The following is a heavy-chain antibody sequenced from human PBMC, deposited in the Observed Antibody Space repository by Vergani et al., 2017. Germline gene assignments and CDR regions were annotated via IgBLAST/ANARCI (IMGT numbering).Heavy chain of an antibody. J-gene: IGHJ4*02. CDR3: ARDLRGLVIDFDY. D-gene: IGHD1-26*01. V-gene: IGHV3-33*01. CDR2: IWYDGSNK. Sequence: QVQLVESGGGVVQPGRSLRLSCAASGFTFSSYRMHWVRQAPGKGLEWVAVIWYDGSNKYYADSVKGRFTISRDNSKNTLYLQMNSLRAEDTAVYYCARDLRGLVIDFDYWGQGTLVTVSS. CDR1: GFTFSSYR.